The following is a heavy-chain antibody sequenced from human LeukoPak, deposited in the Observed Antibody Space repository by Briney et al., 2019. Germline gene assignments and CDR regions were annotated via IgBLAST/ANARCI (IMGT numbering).Heavy chain of an antibody. J-gene: IGHJ4*02. V-gene: IGHV1-2*02. CDR2: INPNSGGT. Sequence: ASVKVSCKASGYTFTGYYMHWVRQAPGQGLEWMGWINPNSGGTNYAQKFQGRVTITRDTSASTAYMELSSLRSEDMAVYYCVAHYSSSSNWGQGTLVTVSS. CDR1: GYTFTGYY. CDR3: VAHYSSSSN. D-gene: IGHD6-13*01.